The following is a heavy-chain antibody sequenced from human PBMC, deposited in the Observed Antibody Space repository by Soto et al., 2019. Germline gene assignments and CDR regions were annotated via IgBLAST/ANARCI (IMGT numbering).Heavy chain of an antibody. CDR1: GFTFSKFA. CDR2: ISTGGTT. CDR3: AKDRFSSGSNFDY. V-gene: IGHV3-23*01. Sequence: EVQLSESGGDLVQPGGSLRLSCAASGFTFSKFAMNWVRQAPGKGLEWVSTISTGGTTYYADSVKGRFTISRDNSRNTLYLQMNSLRADDTAVYYCAKDRFSSGSNFDYWGQGTLVTVSS. J-gene: IGHJ4*02. D-gene: IGHD6-19*01.